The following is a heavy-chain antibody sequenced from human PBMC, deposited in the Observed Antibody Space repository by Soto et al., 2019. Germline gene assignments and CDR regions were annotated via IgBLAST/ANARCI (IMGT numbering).Heavy chain of an antibody. Sequence: QVQLVQSGAEVKKPGASVKVSCKASGYTFTSYGISWVRQAPGQGLEWMGWISANNGNTNYAQKLQGRVTMTTDTSTRRASLEPRSVRSDARVVYWSASARGRYALDYWGQGTLVNVSS. CDR3: ASARGRYALDY. J-gene: IGHJ4*02. V-gene: IGHV1-18*01. CDR1: GYTFTSYG. D-gene: IGHD1-26*01. CDR2: ISANNGNT.